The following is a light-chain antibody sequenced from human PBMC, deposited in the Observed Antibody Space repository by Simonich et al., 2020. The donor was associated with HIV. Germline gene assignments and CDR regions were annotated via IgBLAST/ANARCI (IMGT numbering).Light chain of an antibody. J-gene: IGLJ3*02. CDR3: GTWHSNSLWV. Sequence: DIRTMWYQQKPGNPPRYPLYYQPASNKGQGSGVPSRFSGSNDASANAGILLISGLQPEDEADYYCGTWHSNSLWVFGGGTKLTVL. V-gene: IGLV5-52*01. CDR1: DIR. CDR2: YQPASNK.